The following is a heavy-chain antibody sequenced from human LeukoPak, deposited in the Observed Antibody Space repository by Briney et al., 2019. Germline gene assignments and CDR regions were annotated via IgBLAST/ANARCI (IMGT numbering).Heavy chain of an antibody. J-gene: IGHJ6*02. CDR3: ARDGNEYYYDSSGYYGRDYYYYYGMDV. CDR1: GGTFSSYA. CDR2: IIPILGIA. Sequence: SVEVSCKASGGTFSSYAISWVRQAPGQGLEWMGRIIPILGIANYAQKFQGRVTITADKSTSTAYMELSSPRSEDTAVYYCARDGNEYYYDSSGYYGRDYYYYYGMDVWGQGTTVTVSS. V-gene: IGHV1-69*04. D-gene: IGHD3-22*01.